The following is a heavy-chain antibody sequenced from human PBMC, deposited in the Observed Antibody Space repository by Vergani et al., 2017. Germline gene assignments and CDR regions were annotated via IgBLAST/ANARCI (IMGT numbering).Heavy chain of an antibody. D-gene: IGHD2-15*01. J-gene: IGHJ6*02. CDR1: GFTFGGYA. V-gene: IGHV3-49*04. Sequence: EVQLVESGGGLVQPGRSLRLSCTASGFTFGGYAMSWVRQAPGKGLEWVGFIRSKAYGGTTEYAASVKGSFTISRDDSTGIAYLQMNSPKTEDTPGYYCSRDGGAYCSGGSCYDIYDYYDYGMDVWGQGTTVTVSS. CDR2: IRSKAYGGTT. CDR3: SRDGGAYCSGGSCYDIYDYYDYGMDV.